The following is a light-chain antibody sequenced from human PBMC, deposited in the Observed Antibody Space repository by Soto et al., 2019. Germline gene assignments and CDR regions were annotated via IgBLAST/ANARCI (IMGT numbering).Light chain of an antibody. CDR2: GVS. CDR3: QQYNNWPQT. CDR1: QSVGTN. Sequence: ERVMTQSPVTLSVSPGESVTLSCRASQSVGTNLAWYQQKPGPAPSLLIYGVSTRATGIPTRFSGSGSGRQFTLTISSLQSEDFAVYYCQQYNNWPQTFGQGTKVEIK. J-gene: IGKJ1*01. V-gene: IGKV3-15*01.